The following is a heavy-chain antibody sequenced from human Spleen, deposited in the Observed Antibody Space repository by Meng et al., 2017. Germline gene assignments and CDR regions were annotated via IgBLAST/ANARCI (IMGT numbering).Heavy chain of an antibody. Sequence: QGQLVLSGCGLKKPGASVKVSCKASGYTFTSYAMNWVRQAPGQGLEWMGGIIPMYGATNYAQKLQGRVTITADESTSTAYMELSSLRSEDTAMYFCARVHRDGFIYYHFDYWGQGTLVTVSS. J-gene: IGHJ4*02. CDR3: ARVHRDGFIYYHFDY. CDR2: IIPMYGAT. CDR1: GYTFTSYA. V-gene: IGHV1-69*01. D-gene: IGHD5-24*01.